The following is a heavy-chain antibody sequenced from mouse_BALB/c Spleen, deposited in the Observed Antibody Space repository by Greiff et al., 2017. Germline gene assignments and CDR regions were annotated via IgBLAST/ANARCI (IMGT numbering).Heavy chain of an antibody. CDR1: GFTFSSFG. Sequence: EVKLMESGGGLVQPGGSRKLSCAASGFTFSSFGMHWVRQAPEKGLGWVAYISSGSSTIYYADTVKGRFTITRDNPKNTLFLQMTSLRSEDTAMYYCARREGYYGSSSYWYFDVWGAGTTVTVSS. CDR3: ARREGYYGSSSYWYFDV. V-gene: IGHV5-17*02. CDR2: ISSGSSTI. J-gene: IGHJ1*01. D-gene: IGHD1-1*01.